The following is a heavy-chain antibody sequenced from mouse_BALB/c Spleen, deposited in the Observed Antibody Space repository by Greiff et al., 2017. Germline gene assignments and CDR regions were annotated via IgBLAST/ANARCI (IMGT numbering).Heavy chain of an antibody. CDR3: VRHLDYYGRYYAMDY. J-gene: IGHJ4*01. V-gene: IGHV10-1*02. CDR2: IRSKSNNYAT. Sequence: EVHLVESGGGLVQPKGSLKLSCAASGFTFNTYAMNWVRQAPGKGLEWVARIRSKSNNYATYYADSVKDRFTISRDDSQSMLYLQMNNLKTEDTAMYYCVRHLDYYGRYYAMDYWGQGTSVTVSS. D-gene: IGHD1-2*01. CDR1: GFTFNTYA.